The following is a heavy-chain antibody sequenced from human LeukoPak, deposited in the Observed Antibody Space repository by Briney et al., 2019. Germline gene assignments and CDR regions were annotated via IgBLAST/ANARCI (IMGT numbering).Heavy chain of an antibody. CDR3: ARAHYYDNNGIY. CDR2: IYHSGST. V-gene: IGHV4-30-2*01. CDR1: GGSISSGGYY. J-gene: IGHJ4*02. Sequence: SQTLSLTCTVSGGSISSGGYYWSWIRQPPGKGLEWIGYIYHSGSTYYNPSLKSRVTISVDTSKNQFSLKLSSVTAADTAVYYCARAHYYDNNGIYWGQGTLVTVSS. D-gene: IGHD3-22*01.